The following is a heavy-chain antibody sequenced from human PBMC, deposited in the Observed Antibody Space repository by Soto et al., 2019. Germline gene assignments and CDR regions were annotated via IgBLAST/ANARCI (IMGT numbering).Heavy chain of an antibody. CDR1: GDSVSSNSAA. V-gene: IGHV6-1*01. CDR2: TYYRSKWYN. D-gene: IGHD2-2*01. CDR3: ARDIVVVPAAMGYYYYYMDV. J-gene: IGHJ6*03. Sequence: QVQLQQSGPGLVKPSQTLSLTCAISGDSVSSNSAAWNWIRQSPSRGLEWLGRTYYRSKWYNDYAVSVKSRITINPDTSKNQFSLQLNSVTPEDTAVYYCARDIVVVPAAMGYYYYYMDVWGKGTTVTVSS.